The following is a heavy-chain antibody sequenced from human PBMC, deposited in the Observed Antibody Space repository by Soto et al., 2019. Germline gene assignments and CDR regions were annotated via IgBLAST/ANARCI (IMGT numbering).Heavy chain of an antibody. CDR1: GYTFTGYY. D-gene: IGHD6-19*01. J-gene: IGHJ6*02. V-gene: IGHV1-2*04. CDR3: ARAGRDVAVAGTRYYYGIDV. CDR2: INPNSGGT. Sequence: QVQLVQSGAEVKKPGASVKVSCKASGYTFTGYYMHWVRQAPGQGLEWMGWINPNSGGTNYAQKVQGWGTRTRDTYIRTAYMELSRLSSDDTAVYYCARAGRDVAVAGTRYYYGIDVWGQGTTVTVSS.